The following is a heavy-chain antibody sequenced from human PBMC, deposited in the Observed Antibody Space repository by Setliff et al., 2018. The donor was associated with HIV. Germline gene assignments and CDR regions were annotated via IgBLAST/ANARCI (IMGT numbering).Heavy chain of an antibody. CDR2: ITPNNGGT. D-gene: IGHD6-19*01. V-gene: IGHV1-2*02. J-gene: IGHJ5*02. Sequence: GASVKVSCKASGYIFTGYYMHWVRQAPGQGPEWMGWITPNNGGTNYAQKFQGRVTMTRDTSINTAYMELSRLRSDDSAVYYCASQGSSGNWFDPWGQGTLVTVSS. CDR1: GYIFTGYY. CDR3: ASQGSSGNWFDP.